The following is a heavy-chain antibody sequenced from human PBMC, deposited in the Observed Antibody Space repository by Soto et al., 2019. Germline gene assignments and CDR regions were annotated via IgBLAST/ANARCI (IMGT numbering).Heavy chain of an antibody. CDR2: ISAYNGNT. V-gene: IGHV1-18*01. CDR3: ARDLKTYYYDSSGPVPFDY. Sequence: VKVSCKASGYTFTSYGISWVRQAPGQGLEWMGWISAYNGNTNYAQKLQGRVTMTTDTSTSTAYMELRSLRSDDTAVYYCARDLKTYYYDSSGPVPFDYWGQGTLVTVSS. CDR1: GYTFTSYG. J-gene: IGHJ4*02. D-gene: IGHD3-22*01.